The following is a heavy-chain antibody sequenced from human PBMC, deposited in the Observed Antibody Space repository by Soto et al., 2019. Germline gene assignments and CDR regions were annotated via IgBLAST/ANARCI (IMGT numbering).Heavy chain of an antibody. Sequence: QVQLQESGPGLVKPSQTLSLTCTVSGGSISSGDYYWSWIRQPPGKGLEWIGYIYYSGSTYYNPSLKSRVTISVDTSNNQFSLKLSSVTAADTAVVYCARFDSSGGRGLDYWGQGTLVTVSS. J-gene: IGHJ4*02. CDR2: IYYSGST. V-gene: IGHV4-30-4*01. D-gene: IGHD2-15*01. CDR1: GGSISSGDYY. CDR3: ARFDSSGGRGLDY.